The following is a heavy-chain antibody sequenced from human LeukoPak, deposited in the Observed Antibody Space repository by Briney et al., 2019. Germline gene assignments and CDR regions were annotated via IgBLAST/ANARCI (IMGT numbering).Heavy chain of an antibody. V-gene: IGHV4-59*01. CDR3: ARGGYSSSWYDSGAFGI. J-gene: IGHJ3*02. CDR1: GGSISSYY. D-gene: IGHD6-13*01. CDR2: IYYSGST. Sequence: PSETLSLTCTVSGGSISSYYWSWIRQPPGKGLEWIGYIYYSGSTNYNPSLKSRVTISVDTSKNQFSLKLSSVTAADTAVYYCARGGYSSSWYDSGAFGIWGQGTMVTVSS.